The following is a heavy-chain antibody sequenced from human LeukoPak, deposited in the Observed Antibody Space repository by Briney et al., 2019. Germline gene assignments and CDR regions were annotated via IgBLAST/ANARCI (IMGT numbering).Heavy chain of an antibody. Sequence: GESLKISCRGSGCSFTSYWIGWVRQMPGKGLEWMGIIYPGDSETRYSPSFQGQVTISADKSISTAYLQWSSLKASDTAMYYCARQEGYGSTRLDYWGQGTLVTVSS. D-gene: IGHD5-24*01. V-gene: IGHV5-51*01. J-gene: IGHJ4*02. CDR3: ARQEGYGSTRLDY. CDR1: GCSFTSYW. CDR2: IYPGDSET.